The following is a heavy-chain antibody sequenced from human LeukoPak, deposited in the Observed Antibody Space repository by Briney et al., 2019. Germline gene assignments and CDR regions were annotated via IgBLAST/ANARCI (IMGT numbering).Heavy chain of an antibody. CDR1: RFTISNNV. CDR3: AKDPRRYSRTGGYFDY. D-gene: IGHD6-13*01. V-gene: IGHV3-30*18. Sequence: LAGGSLRLSCAASRFTISNNVMHWVRQAPGKGLEWVAVISYDGSDKYYADSVKGRFTISRDNSKNTLYLQMNSLRAGDTAVYYCAKDPRRYSRTGGYFDYWGQGTLVTVSS. CDR2: ISYDGSDK. J-gene: IGHJ4*02.